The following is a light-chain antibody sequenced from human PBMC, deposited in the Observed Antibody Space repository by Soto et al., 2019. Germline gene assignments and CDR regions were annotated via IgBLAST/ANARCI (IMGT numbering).Light chain of an antibody. CDR2: RNS. Sequence: QSVLTQPPSVSGAPGQRVTISCSGSSSNLGAGYDVHWYQQFPGAAPKLLLFRNSNRPSGVPDRFSGSKSGTSASLAITGLRAEDEAEYYCQSYDSTFTASAVVFGGGTKLTVL. J-gene: IGLJ2*01. CDR3: QSYDSTFTASAVV. CDR1: SSNLGAGYD. V-gene: IGLV1-40*01.